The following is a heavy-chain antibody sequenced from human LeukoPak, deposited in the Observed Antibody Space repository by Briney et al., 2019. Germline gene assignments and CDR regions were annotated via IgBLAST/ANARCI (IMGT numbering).Heavy chain of an antibody. Sequence: PGGSLRLSCAASGFSFGDCAMHWVRQAPGKGLQWVSLISGDGGSTYYADSVKGRSTISRDNSKNSLYLQMNSLRTEDTALYFCARTYYYDTAGPLDAFDIWGEGTMVTVSS. CDR2: ISGDGGST. D-gene: IGHD3-22*01. CDR3: ARTYYYDTAGPLDAFDI. CDR1: GFSFGDCA. V-gene: IGHV3-43*02. J-gene: IGHJ3*02.